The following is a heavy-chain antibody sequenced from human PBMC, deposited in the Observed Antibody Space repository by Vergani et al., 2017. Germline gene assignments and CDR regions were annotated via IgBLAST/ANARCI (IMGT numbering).Heavy chain of an antibody. V-gene: IGHV3-30*18. CDR2: ISYDGSNK. CDR1: GFTFSSYG. J-gene: IGHJ4*02. CDR3: AKGGSCFDY. D-gene: IGHD2-15*01. Sequence: VQLVESGGGVVQPGRSLRLSCAASGFTFSSYGMHWVRQAPGKGLEWVAVISYDGSNKYYADSVKGRFTISRDNSKNTLYLQMNSLRAEDTAVYYCAKGGSCFDYWGQGTLVTVSS.